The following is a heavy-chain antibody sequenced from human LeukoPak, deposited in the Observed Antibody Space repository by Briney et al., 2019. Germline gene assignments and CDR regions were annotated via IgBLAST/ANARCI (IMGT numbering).Heavy chain of an antibody. D-gene: IGHD3-10*01. Sequence: SVKVSCKASGGTFSSYAISWVRQAPGQGLEWMGGIIPIFGTANYAQKFQGRVTITADESTSTAYMELSSLRSDDTAVYYCARHPRHRLVWFGEETYYYYMDVWGKGTTVTISS. CDR3: ARHPRHRLVWFGEETYYYYMDV. V-gene: IGHV1-69*01. CDR2: IIPIFGTA. J-gene: IGHJ6*03. CDR1: GGTFSSYA.